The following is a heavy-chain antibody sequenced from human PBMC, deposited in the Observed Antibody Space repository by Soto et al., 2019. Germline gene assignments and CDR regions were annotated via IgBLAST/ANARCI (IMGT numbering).Heavy chain of an antibody. CDR3: ARDRGHNYYDSSGYSDY. CDR1: GFTVSSNY. V-gene: IGHV3-66*01. CDR2: IYRGGRT. Sequence: GGSLRLSCAASGFTVSSNYMSWVRQAPGKGLEWVSVIYRGGRTYYADSVKGRFTISRDNPKNTLYLQMNSLRAEDTAVYYCARDRGHNYYDSSGYSDYWGQGTLVTVSS. D-gene: IGHD3-22*01. J-gene: IGHJ4*02.